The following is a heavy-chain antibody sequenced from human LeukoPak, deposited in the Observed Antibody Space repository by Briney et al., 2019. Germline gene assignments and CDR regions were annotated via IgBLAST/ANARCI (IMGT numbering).Heavy chain of an antibody. V-gene: IGHV3-74*01. CDR1: GFTFSNYW. CDR3: ARVTVSSSEVIFDY. CDR2: FNSDGSTL. D-gene: IGHD1-20*01. Sequence: TGGSLRLSCAASGFTFSNYWMHWVRQAPGKGLMWVSRFNSDGSTLTYADSVKVRYTISRDNAKNTLYLQMNSLRAEDTAVYYCARVTVSSSEVIFDYWGQGSLVTVSS. J-gene: IGHJ4*02.